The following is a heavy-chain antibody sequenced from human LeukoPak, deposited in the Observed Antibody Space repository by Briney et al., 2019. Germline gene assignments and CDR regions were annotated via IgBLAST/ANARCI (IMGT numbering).Heavy chain of an antibody. V-gene: IGHV3-66*01. CDR3: ARGGPAAGRFDY. CDR2: IYSGGST. J-gene: IGHJ4*02. CDR1: GSTVSSNY. D-gene: IGHD6-13*01. Sequence: SGGSLRLSCAASGSTVSSNYMSWVRQAPGKGLEWVSVIYSGGSTYYADSVKGRFTISRDNSKNTLYLQMNSLRAEDTAVYYCARGGPAAGRFDYWGQGTLVTVSS.